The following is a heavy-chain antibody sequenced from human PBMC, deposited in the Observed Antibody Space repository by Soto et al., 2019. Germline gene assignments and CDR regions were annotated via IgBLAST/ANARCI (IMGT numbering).Heavy chain of an antibody. CDR3: ARDPEYSSGWYSRDY. D-gene: IGHD6-19*01. CDR1: GFTCSSYS. CDR2: ISSSSSTI. V-gene: IGHV3-48*02. Sequence: EVQLVESGGGLVQPGGSLRLSCAASGFTCSSYSMNWVRQAPGKGLEWVSYISSSSSTIYYADSVKGRFTISRDNAKNSLYLQMNSLRDEDTAVYYFARDPEYSSGWYSRDYWGQGTLVTVSS. J-gene: IGHJ4*02.